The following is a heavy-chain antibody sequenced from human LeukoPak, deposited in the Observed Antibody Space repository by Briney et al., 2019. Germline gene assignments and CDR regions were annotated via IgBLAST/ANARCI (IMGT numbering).Heavy chain of an antibody. CDR1: GGSISSGSYY. V-gene: IGHV4-61*02. CDR2: IYTSGST. Sequence: SQTLSLTCTVSGGSISSGSYYWSWIRQPAGKGLEWIGRIYTSGSTNYNPSLKSRVTISVDTSKNQFSLKLSSVTAADTAVYYCARGYPSLIGNNWFDPWGQGTLVTDSS. J-gene: IGHJ5*02. CDR3: ARGYPSLIGNNWFDP. D-gene: IGHD3-22*01.